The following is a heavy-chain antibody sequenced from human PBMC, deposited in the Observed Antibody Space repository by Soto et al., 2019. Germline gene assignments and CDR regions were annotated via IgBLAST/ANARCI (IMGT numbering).Heavy chain of an antibody. V-gene: IGHV1-8*01. CDR1: GYTFPEFD. J-gene: IGHJ4*02. Sequence: QVLLVQSGADVKKPGASVKVSCKTSGYTFPEFDINWVRQAPGQGLEWMGWMNTNTGNTGYAQKFQGRVTLNRDTSISTAYMELRRLRSEDTAVYYCARVVRFFGGHAGYWGQGTLVTVSS. CDR3: ARVVRFFGGHAGY. D-gene: IGHD3-3*01. CDR2: MNTNTGNT.